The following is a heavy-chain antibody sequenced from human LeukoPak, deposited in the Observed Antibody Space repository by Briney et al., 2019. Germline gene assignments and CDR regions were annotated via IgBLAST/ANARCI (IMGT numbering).Heavy chain of an antibody. CDR2: IYHSGST. D-gene: IGHD6-19*01. CDR3: ARRQQWLVRYFDY. J-gene: IGHJ4*02. Sequence: SETLSLTCAVSGGSISSSNWWSWVRQPPGKGLEWIGEIYHSGSTNYNPSLKSRVTISVDTSKNQFSLKLSSVTAADTAVYYCARRQQWLVRYFDYWGQGTLVTVSS. CDR1: GGSISSSNW. V-gene: IGHV4-4*02.